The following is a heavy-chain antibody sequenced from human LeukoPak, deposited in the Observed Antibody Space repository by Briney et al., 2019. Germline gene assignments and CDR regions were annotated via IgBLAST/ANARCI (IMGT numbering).Heavy chain of an antibody. D-gene: IGHD3-9*01. CDR3: ARDNLDYDILTGYSQYYFDY. Sequence: SQTLSLTCTVSGGSISSGSYYWSWIWQPAGKGLEWIGRIYTSGSTNYNPSLKSRVTISVDTSKNQFSLKLSSVTAADTAAYYCARDNLDYDILTGYSQYYFDYWGQGTLVTVSS. CDR2: IYTSGST. J-gene: IGHJ4*02. V-gene: IGHV4-61*02. CDR1: GGSISSGSYY.